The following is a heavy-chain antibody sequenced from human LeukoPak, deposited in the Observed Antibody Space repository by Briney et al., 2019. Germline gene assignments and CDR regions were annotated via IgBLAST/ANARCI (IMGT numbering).Heavy chain of an antibody. CDR3: ARDLTAAAGTGGDY. Sequence: SGGSLRLSCAASGFTFSDYYMSWIRQAPGKGLEWVSVIYSGGSTYYADSVKGRFTISRDNSKNTLYLQMNSLRAEDTAVYYCARDLTAAAGTGGDYWGQGTLVTVSS. CDR2: IYSGGST. D-gene: IGHD6-13*01. V-gene: IGHV3-66*01. J-gene: IGHJ4*02. CDR1: GFTFSDYY.